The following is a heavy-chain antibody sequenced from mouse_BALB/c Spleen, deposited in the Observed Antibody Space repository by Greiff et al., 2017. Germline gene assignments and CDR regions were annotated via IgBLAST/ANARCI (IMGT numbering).Heavy chain of an antibody. CDR2: IYPGNVNT. Sequence: VHLVESGPELVKPGASVRISCKASGYTFTSYYIHWVKQRPGQGLEWIGWIYPGNVNTKYNEKFKGKATLTADKSSSTAYMQLSSLTSEDSAVYFCARYDYGSSLFDYWGQGTTLTVSS. CDR1: GYTFTSYY. J-gene: IGHJ2*01. CDR3: ARYDYGSSLFDY. V-gene: IGHV1S56*01. D-gene: IGHD1-1*01.